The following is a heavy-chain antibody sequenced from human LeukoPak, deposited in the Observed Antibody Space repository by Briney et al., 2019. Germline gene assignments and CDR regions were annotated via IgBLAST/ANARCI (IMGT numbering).Heavy chain of an antibody. J-gene: IGHJ5*01. CDR2: INANSGTT. Sequence: GGSLRLSCAASGFAFSFYAMSCLRQPPGKGLEWVSTINANSGTTSYAASVRGRFTISRDNSKNTLYLQVNTLRADDTATYYCAKPISGGLAVTADWFHPWGQGTLVVVSS. CDR1: GFAFSFYA. D-gene: IGHD6-19*01. V-gene: IGHV3-23*01. CDR3: AKPISGGLAVTADWFHP.